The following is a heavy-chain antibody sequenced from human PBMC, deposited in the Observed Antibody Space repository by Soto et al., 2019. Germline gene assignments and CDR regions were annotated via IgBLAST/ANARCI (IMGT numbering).Heavy chain of an antibody. CDR1: GGSISSYY. Sequence: QVQLQESGPGLVKPSETLSLTCTVSGGSISSYYWSWIRQPPGKGLEWIGYIYYSGSTYYNPSLKSRVTISVDRSKNQFSLKLSSVTAADTAVYYCARSYGSGSYYLNYGMDVWGQGTTVTVSS. D-gene: IGHD3-10*01. CDR2: IYYSGST. J-gene: IGHJ6*02. CDR3: ARSYGSGSYYLNYGMDV. V-gene: IGHV4-59*12.